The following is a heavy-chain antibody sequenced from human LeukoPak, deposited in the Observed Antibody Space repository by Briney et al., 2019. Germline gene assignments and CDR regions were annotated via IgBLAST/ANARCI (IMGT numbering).Heavy chain of an antibody. CDR3: ARRNDFDI. V-gene: IGHV4-4*07. Sequence: PSDTLSLTCTVSGASISSYYWIWIRQPAGKGLEWIGRIYSSETTNYKPSLKSRVTISADTSKNQFSLKLTSVTAAVTAIYYCARRNDFDIWGQGTMVTVSS. CDR1: GASISSYY. CDR2: IYSSETT. J-gene: IGHJ3*02.